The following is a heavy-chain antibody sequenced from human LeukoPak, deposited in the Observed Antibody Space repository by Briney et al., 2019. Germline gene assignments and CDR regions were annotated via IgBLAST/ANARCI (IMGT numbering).Heavy chain of an antibody. Sequence: GESLKISCKGSGYTFTTYWIGWVRQMPGKGLEWMGIIYPGDSDTRYSPSFQGQVTISADKSISTAYLLWSSLKASDTAMYYCGRYHGSWSNYPYLIDYWGQGTLVTVSS. V-gene: IGHV5-51*01. D-gene: IGHD3-10*01. CDR1: GYTFTTYW. J-gene: IGHJ4*02. CDR2: IYPGDSDT. CDR3: GRYHGSWSNYPYLIDY.